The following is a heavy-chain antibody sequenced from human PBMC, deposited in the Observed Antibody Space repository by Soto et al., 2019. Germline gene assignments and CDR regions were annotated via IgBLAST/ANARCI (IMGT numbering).Heavy chain of an antibody. Sequence: ASVKVSCKASGYSFTGYYMHWGGKAPGQGLEWMGWINPNSGGTNYAQKFQGRVTMTRDTSISTAYMELSRLRSDDTAVYYCARAYCSGSSCYSDYYYGMDVWGQGTTVTVSS. CDR1: GYSFTGYY. V-gene: IGHV1-2*02. CDR2: INPNSGGT. D-gene: IGHD2-15*01. J-gene: IGHJ6*02. CDR3: ARAYCSGSSCYSDYYYGMDV.